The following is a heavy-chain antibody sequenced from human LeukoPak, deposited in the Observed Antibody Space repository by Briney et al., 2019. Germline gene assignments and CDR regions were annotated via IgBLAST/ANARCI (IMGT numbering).Heavy chain of an antibody. CDR3: ATVSAFFYDSGSYYTFDY. Sequence: PSGTLSLTCAVSGGSISSSKWWSWVRQPPGKGPEWIGEIYHSGSTNYNPSLKSRVTISVDKSKNQFSLKLSSVTAADTAVYYCATVSAFFYDSGSYYTFDYWGQGTLVTVSS. J-gene: IGHJ4*02. CDR2: IYHSGST. D-gene: IGHD3-10*01. CDR1: GGSISSSKW. V-gene: IGHV4-4*02.